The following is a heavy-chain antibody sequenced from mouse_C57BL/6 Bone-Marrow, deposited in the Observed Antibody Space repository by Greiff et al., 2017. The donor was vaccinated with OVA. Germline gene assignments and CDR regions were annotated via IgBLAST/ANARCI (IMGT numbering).Heavy chain of an antibody. CDR2: INPSTGGT. J-gene: IGHJ2*01. CDR3: ARGSYYFDY. V-gene: IGHV1-42*01. Sequence: EVQLQQSGPELVKPGASVKISCKASGYSFTGYSMNWVKQSPEKSLEWIGEINPSTGGTTYNQKFKAKATLTVDKSSSTAYMQLKSLTSEDSAVYYCARGSYYFDYWGQGTTLTVSS. CDR1: GYSFTGYS.